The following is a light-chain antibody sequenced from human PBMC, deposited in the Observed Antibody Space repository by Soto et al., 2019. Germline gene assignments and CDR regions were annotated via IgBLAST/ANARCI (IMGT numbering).Light chain of an antibody. CDR2: ENN. CDR1: SSNIGSNY. J-gene: IGLJ1*01. V-gene: IGLV1-51*02. Sequence: QSVLTQPPSVSAAPGQKVTISCSGSSSNIGSNYVSWYQQLPGTAPKLLIYENNKRPSGIPDRFSGSKSGTSATLGITGLQTGVEADYYCGTWDSTDYVFGTATKVTAL. CDR3: GTWDSTDYV.